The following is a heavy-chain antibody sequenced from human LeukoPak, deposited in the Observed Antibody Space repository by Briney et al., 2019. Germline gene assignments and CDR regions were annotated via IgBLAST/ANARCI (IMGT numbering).Heavy chain of an antibody. CDR2: ISGSGGST. Sequence: GGSLRLSCAASGFTFSSYAMSWVRQAPVKGLEWVSAISGSGGSTYYANSVKGRFTISRDNSKNTLYLQMNSLRAEDTAVYYCAKDFHKIFGSGLIDSWGQGPLVPVSS. D-gene: IGHD3-3*01. CDR3: AKDFHKIFGSGLIDS. V-gene: IGHV3-23*01. CDR1: GFTFSSYA. J-gene: IGHJ4*02.